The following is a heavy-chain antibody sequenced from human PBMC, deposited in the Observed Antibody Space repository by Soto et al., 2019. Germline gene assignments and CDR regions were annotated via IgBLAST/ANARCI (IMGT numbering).Heavy chain of an antibody. CDR1: GGTFSSYA. J-gene: IGHJ4*02. CDR3: ARGVYSYGSFWYFDY. D-gene: IGHD5-18*01. V-gene: IGHV1-69*06. CDR2: IIPIFGTA. Sequence: GASVKVSCKASGGTFSSYAISWVRQAPGQGLEWMGGIIPIFGTANYAQKFQGRVTITADRSTSTAYMELSSLRSEDTAVYYCARGVYSYGSFWYFDYWGQGTLVTVSS.